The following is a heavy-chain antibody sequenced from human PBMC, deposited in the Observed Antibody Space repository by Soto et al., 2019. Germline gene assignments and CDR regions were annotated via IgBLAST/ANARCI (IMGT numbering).Heavy chain of an antibody. CDR2: ISGSDGST. D-gene: IGHD2-8*01. CDR3: AKGPGMYSDFDC. V-gene: IGHV3-23*01. CDR1: GFTFSSYA. J-gene: IGHJ4*02. Sequence: EVQMLESGGGLVQPGGSLRLSCAASGFTFSSYAMSWVRQAPGKGLEWVSAISGSDGSTFYAGSVKGRFTISRDDSKNTLYLQMNSLRAEDTAVYYCAKGPGMYSDFDCWGQGTLVTVSS.